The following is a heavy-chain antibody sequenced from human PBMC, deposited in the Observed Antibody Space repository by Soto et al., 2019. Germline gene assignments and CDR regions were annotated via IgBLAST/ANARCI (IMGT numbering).Heavy chain of an antibody. Sequence: SETLSLTCAVSGGSISSGVYSGRGIRQPPGKVLEWIGYIYHSGSTYYNPSLKSRVTISVDRSKNQFSLKLSSVTAADTAVYYCARVYGHTGFFDYWGQGTLVTVSS. J-gene: IGHJ4*02. D-gene: IGHD2-21*01. CDR2: IYHSGST. CDR1: GGSISSGVYS. CDR3: ARVYGHTGFFDY. V-gene: IGHV4-30-2*01.